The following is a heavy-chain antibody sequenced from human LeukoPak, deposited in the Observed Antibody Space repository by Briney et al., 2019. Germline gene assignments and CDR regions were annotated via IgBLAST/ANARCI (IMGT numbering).Heavy chain of an antibody. J-gene: IGHJ6*03. CDR2: IKSKTDGGTT. Sequence: GGSLRLSCAASGFTFSNAWMSWVRQAPGKGLEWVGRIKSKTDGGTTDYAAPVKGRFTISRDDSKNTLYPQMNSLKTEDTAVYYCTTGSTSPYYYYYYYMDVWGKGTTVTVSS. CDR1: GFTFSNAW. D-gene: IGHD2-2*01. CDR3: TTGSTSPYYYYYYYMDV. V-gene: IGHV3-15*01.